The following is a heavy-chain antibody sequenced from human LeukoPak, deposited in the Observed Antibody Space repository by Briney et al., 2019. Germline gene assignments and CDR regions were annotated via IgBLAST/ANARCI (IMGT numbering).Heavy chain of an antibody. Sequence: SETLSLTCAVSGGSISSSNWWSWVRQPPGKGREWIGEIYHSGGTNYNPSLKRRVTISVDKSKNQFSLKLSSVTAADTAVYYCARMSGYYKYYFDYWGQGTLVTVSS. CDR1: GGSISSSNW. CDR3: ARMSGYYKYYFDY. V-gene: IGHV4-4*02. D-gene: IGHD3-22*01. CDR2: IYHSGGT. J-gene: IGHJ4*02.